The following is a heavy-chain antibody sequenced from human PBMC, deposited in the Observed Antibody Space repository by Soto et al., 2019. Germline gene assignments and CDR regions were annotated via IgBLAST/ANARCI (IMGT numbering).Heavy chain of an antibody. D-gene: IGHD1-26*01. J-gene: IGHJ5*02. CDR3: ARAKSLGRPFEFDP. Sequence: SETLSLTCTVSGGSISSGGYYWRWIRQHPGKGLEWIGYIYYSGSTYYNPSLKSRVTISVDTSKNQFSLKLSSVTAADTAVYYCARAKSLGRPFEFDPWGQGTLVTVSS. V-gene: IGHV4-31*03. CDR1: GGSISSGGYY. CDR2: IYYSGST.